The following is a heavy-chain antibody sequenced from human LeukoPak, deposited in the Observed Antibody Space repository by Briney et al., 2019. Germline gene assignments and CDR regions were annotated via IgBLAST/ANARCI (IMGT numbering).Heavy chain of an antibody. Sequence: GESLKISCKGSGYSFTSYWIGWVRQMPGKGLEWMGIIYPGDSDTRYSPSFQGQVTISADKSISTAYLQWSSLKASDTAMYYCARLEWFGELFLYFDYWGQGTLVTVSS. CDR2: IYPGDSDT. V-gene: IGHV5-51*01. CDR1: GYSFTSYW. D-gene: IGHD3-10*01. J-gene: IGHJ4*02. CDR3: ARLEWFGELFLYFDY.